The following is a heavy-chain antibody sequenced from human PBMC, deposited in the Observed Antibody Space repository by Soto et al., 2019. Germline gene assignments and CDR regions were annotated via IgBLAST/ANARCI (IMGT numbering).Heavy chain of an antibody. CDR1: GGTFSSYA. Sequence: QVQLVQSGAEVKKPGSSVKVSCKASGGTFSSYAISWVRQAPGQGLEWMGGIIPIFGTANYAQKFQGRVTITADESTSTAYMELSSLRSEDTAVYYCARDRVGGPYSSGWNNWFDPWGQGTLVTVSS. CDR3: ARDRVGGPYSSGWNNWFDP. J-gene: IGHJ5*02. D-gene: IGHD6-19*01. V-gene: IGHV1-69*12. CDR2: IIPIFGTA.